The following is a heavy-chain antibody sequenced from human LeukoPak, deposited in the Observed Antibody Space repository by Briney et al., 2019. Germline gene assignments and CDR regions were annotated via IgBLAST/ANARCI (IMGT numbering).Heavy chain of an antibody. CDR3: ARRPNRMGIAAAGTTNEFDY. D-gene: IGHD6-13*01. J-gene: IGHJ4*02. CDR1: GGSISTSSYY. V-gene: IGHV4-39*07. CDR2: IYYSGST. Sequence: SETLSLTCTVSGGSISTSSYYWGWIRQPPGKGLECIGNIYYSGSTYCNPSLKSRVTISVDTSKNQFSLKLSSVTAADTAVYYCARRPNRMGIAAAGTTNEFDYWGQGTLVTVSS.